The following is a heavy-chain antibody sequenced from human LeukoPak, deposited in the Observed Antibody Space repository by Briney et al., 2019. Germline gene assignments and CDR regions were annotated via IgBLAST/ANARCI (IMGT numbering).Heavy chain of an antibody. CDR1: GYTFTSYA. J-gene: IGHJ4*02. CDR3: ARDPNYYDSSGYVADY. CDR2: INAGNGNT. Sequence: ASVKVSCKASGYTFTSYAMHWVRQAPGQRLEWMGWINAGNGNTKYSQKFQGRVTITRDTSASTAYMELSSLRSEDTAVYYCARDPNYYDSSGYVADYWGQGTLVTVSS. D-gene: IGHD3-22*01. V-gene: IGHV1-3*01.